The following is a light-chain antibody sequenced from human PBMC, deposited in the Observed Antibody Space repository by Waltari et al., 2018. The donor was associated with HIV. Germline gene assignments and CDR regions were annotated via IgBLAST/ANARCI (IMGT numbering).Light chain of an antibody. CDR3: QQRSTWPPIT. CDR2: DAS. Sequence: EVVLTQSPATLSLSPGERVTLSCRASQRVGTYLAWYQQKFAQAPRLLIYDASTRATGSPARFSGNGSGTDFTLTISNLEPEDFAVYFCQQRSTWPPITFGQGTRLEAK. J-gene: IGKJ5*01. V-gene: IGKV3-11*01. CDR1: QRVGTY.